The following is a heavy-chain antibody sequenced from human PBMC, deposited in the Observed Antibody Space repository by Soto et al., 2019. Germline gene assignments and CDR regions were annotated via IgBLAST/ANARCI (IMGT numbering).Heavy chain of an antibody. CDR2: ISVSDALI. Sequence: EVQLLESGGDLVQPGGSLRLSCAASGFNVGAFAVNWVRQAPGKGLEWVSGISVSDALIYYADAVRGRFSISRDASENILYLQMNSLRVDDTAPDYCTRETVAGITGLDDWGPGTLVTVSS. V-gene: IGHV3-23*01. CDR3: TRETVAGITGLDD. CDR1: GFNVGAFA. D-gene: IGHD1-20*01. J-gene: IGHJ4*02.